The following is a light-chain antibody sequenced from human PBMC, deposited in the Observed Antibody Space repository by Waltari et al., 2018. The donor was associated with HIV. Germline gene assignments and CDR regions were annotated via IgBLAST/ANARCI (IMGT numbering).Light chain of an antibody. CDR3: QSYDISLSASVV. Sequence: QSMLTQPPSVSGAPGQRVTIPCTGGSSTIGADYDVHWYQQIPGTAPKLLISGNKNRPSGVPDRFSASKSGTSASLTISGLQAEDEADYFCQSYDISLSASVVFGGGTRLTVL. CDR2: GNK. CDR1: SSTIGADYD. V-gene: IGLV1-40*01. J-gene: IGLJ2*01.